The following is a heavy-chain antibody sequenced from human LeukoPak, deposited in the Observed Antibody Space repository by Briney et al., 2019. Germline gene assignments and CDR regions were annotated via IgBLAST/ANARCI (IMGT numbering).Heavy chain of an antibody. J-gene: IGHJ5*02. D-gene: IGHD3-10*01. Sequence: ASVKVSCKASGGTFSSYAISWVRQAPGQGLEWMGWISAYNGNTNYAQKLQGRVTMTTDTSTSTAYMELRSLRSDDTAVYYCARVYVGGHNWFDPWGQGTLVTVSS. CDR1: GGTFSSYA. CDR2: ISAYNGNT. CDR3: ARVYVGGHNWFDP. V-gene: IGHV1-18*01.